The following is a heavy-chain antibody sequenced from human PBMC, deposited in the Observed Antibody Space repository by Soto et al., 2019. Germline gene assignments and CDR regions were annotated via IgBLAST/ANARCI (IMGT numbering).Heavy chain of an antibody. CDR3: AKNFPRQYYDFWSGSYYYYGMDV. CDR2: ISYDGSNK. Sequence: GGSLRLSCAASGFTFSSYGMHWVRQAPGKGLEWVAVISYDGSNKYYADSVKGRFTISRDNSKNTLYLQMNSLRAEDTAVYYCAKNFPRQYYDFWSGSYYYYGMDVWGQGTTVTVSS. V-gene: IGHV3-30*18. J-gene: IGHJ6*02. CDR1: GFTFSSYG. D-gene: IGHD3-3*01.